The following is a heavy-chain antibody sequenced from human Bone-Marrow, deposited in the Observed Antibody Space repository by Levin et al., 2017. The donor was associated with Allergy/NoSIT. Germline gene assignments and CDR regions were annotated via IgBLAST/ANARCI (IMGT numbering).Heavy chain of an antibody. CDR2: IYPGDSDT. V-gene: IGHV5-51*01. Sequence: GESLKISCKGSGYSFTSYWIGWVRQMPGKGLEWMGIIYPGDSDTRYSPSFQGQVTISADKSISTAYLQWSSLKASDTAMYYCARQIRGGCSSTSCYAGVRDDWYFDLWGRGTLVTVSS. CDR1: GYSFTSYW. D-gene: IGHD2-2*01. J-gene: IGHJ2*01. CDR3: ARQIRGGCSSTSCYAGVRDDWYFDL.